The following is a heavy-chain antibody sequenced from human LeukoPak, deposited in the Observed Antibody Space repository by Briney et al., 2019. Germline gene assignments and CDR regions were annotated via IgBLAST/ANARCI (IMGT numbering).Heavy chain of an antibody. D-gene: IGHD6-13*01. CDR1: GFTFNTYS. Sequence: GGSLRLSCEASGFTFNTYSMNWARQAPGKGLEWVSSIDSSGGYMFYADSVKGRFIISRDNAKDSLYLQMNSLRAEDTAVYYCARVVFDSSSWYFLDYWGQGTLVTVSS. J-gene: IGHJ4*02. CDR2: IDSSGGYM. V-gene: IGHV3-21*06. CDR3: ARVVFDSSSWYFLDY.